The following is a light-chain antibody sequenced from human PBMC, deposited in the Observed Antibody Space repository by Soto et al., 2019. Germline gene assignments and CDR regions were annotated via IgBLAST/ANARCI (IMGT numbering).Light chain of an antibody. CDR3: QQYYSSTWT. CDR1: QSVLYSSNNENY. V-gene: IGKV4-1*01. Sequence: DIVMTQSPDSLAVSLGERATINCKSSQSVLYSSNNENYLAWYQQKPGQPPKLLIYWASTRESGVPDRFSGSESGTEFTLTISSQQAEDGAVYSGQQYYSSTWTFGQGTKVEIK. J-gene: IGKJ1*01. CDR2: WAS.